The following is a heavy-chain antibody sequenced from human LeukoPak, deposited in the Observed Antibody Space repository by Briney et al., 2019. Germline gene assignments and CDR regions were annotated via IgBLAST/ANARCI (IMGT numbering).Heavy chain of an antibody. J-gene: IGHJ4*02. CDR2: IYYSGST. CDR3: ARGRISSSWYNVAPARPRSGLDY. D-gene: IGHD6-13*01. CDR1: GGSISSNNYN. Sequence: SETLSLTCTVSGGSISSNNYNWGWIRQPPGKGLEWIGNIYYSGSTYYNPSLKSRVTISVDTSKNQFSLKLSSVTAADTAVYYCARGRISSSWYNVAPARPRSGLDYWGQGTLVTVSS. V-gene: IGHV4-39*01.